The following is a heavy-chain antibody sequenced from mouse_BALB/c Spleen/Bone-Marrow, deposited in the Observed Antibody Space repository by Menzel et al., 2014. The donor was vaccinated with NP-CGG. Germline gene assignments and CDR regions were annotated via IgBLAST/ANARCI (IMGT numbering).Heavy chain of an antibody. Sequence: LQESGPELVKPGASVKISCKASGYTFTDYYINWVKRKPGQGLEWIGWIYPGSGNTKYNEKFKGKATLTVDTSSSTAYMQLSSLTSEDTSIYFCARSGGSYVRFAYWGQGTLVNVSA. CDR3: ARSGGSYVRFAY. J-gene: IGHJ3*01. CDR2: IYPGSGNT. D-gene: IGHD1-1*01. CDR1: GYTFTDYY. V-gene: IGHV1-84*02.